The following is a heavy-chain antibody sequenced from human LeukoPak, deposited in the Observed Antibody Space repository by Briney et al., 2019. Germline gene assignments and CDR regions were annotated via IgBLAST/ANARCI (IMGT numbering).Heavy chain of an antibody. CDR1: GFTFISYE. Sequence: PGGSLRLSCAASGFTFISYEMKWLRQAPGKGLEWVSYISNSGTIMYYADSVKGRFTISRDNAKNSLYLQMNSLRAEDTAVYYCAGPPYSPDAFDIWGQGTMVTVSS. CDR2: ISNSGTIM. CDR3: AGPPYSPDAFDI. D-gene: IGHD2-21*01. V-gene: IGHV3-48*03. J-gene: IGHJ3*02.